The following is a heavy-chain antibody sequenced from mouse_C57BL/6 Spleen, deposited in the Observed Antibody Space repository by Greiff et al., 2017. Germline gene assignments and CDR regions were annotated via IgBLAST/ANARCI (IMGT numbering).Heavy chain of an antibody. CDR2: IYPGDGDT. D-gene: IGHD1-1*01. CDR3: ARGTTVVASSMDY. J-gene: IGHJ4*01. CDR1: GYAFSSSW. V-gene: IGHV1-82*01. Sequence: LQESGPELVKPGASVKISCKASGYAFSSSWMNWVKQRPGKGLEWIGRIYPGDGDTNYNGKFKGKATLTADKSSSTAYMQLSSLTSEDSAVYFCARGTTVVASSMDYWGQGTSVTVSS.